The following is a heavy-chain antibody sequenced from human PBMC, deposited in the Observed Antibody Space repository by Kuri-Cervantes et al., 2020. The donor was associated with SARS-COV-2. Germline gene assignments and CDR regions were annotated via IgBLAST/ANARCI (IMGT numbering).Heavy chain of an antibody. CDR3: ARHVRTYSSSSPFFDY. D-gene: IGHD6-6*01. J-gene: IGHJ4*02. V-gene: IGHV5-10-1*01. CDR2: IDPSDSYT. CDR1: GYSFTSYW. Sequence: GESLKISCKGSGYSFTSYWISWVRQMPGKGLEWMGRIDPSDSYTNYSPSFQGHVTISADKSISTAYLQWSSLKASDTAMYYCARHVRTYSSSSPFFDYWGQGTLVTVSS.